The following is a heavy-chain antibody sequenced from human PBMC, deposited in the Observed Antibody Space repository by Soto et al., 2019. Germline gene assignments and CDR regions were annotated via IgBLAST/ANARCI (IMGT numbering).Heavy chain of an antibody. V-gene: IGHV1-69*12. J-gene: IGHJ4*02. D-gene: IGHD3-16*01. CDR1: GGTFSSYA. CDR3: ARGQTGGRWGYYFDY. Sequence: QVQLVQSGAEVKKPGSSVKVSCKASGGTFSSYAISWVRQAPGQGLEWMGGIIPIFGTADYAQKFQGRVTMTADEATSTADMELSSLRSEDTAVYYCARGQTGGRWGYYFDYWGQGTLVTVSS. CDR2: IIPIFGTA.